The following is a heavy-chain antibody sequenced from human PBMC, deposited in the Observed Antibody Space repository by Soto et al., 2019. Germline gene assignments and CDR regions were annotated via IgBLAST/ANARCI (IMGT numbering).Heavy chain of an antibody. D-gene: IGHD3-3*01. V-gene: IGHV4-34*01. CDR3: ARGGTRITIFGVVNWFDP. J-gene: IGHJ5*02. CDR2: INHSGST. CDR1: GLSFSGYY. Sequence: SETLSLTCAVYGLSFSGYYWSWIRQPPGKGLEWIGEINHSGSTNYNPSLKSRVTISVDTSKNQFSLKLSSVTAADTAVYYCARGGTRITIFGVVNWFDPWGQGTLVTVSS.